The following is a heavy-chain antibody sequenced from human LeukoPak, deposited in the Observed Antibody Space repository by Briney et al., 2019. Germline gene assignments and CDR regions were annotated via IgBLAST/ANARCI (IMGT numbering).Heavy chain of an antibody. J-gene: IGHJ3*02. CDR1: GFTFSSYW. CDR2: INSDGSST. CDR3: ARVQGHPPNGLDI. Sequence: GGSLRLSCAASGFTFSSYWMHWVRQAPGKGLVWVSRINSDGSSTSYADSVKGRFTISRDNAKNALYLQMNSLRAEDTAVYYCARVQGHPPNGLDIWGQGTMVTVSS. D-gene: IGHD2-8*01. V-gene: IGHV3-74*01.